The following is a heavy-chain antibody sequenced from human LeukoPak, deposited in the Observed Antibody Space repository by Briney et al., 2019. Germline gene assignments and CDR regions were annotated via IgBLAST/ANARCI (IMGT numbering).Heavy chain of an antibody. CDR3: AKDDVAAADAFDI. D-gene: IGHD6-13*01. Sequence: GGSLRLSCAASGFIFSDYYMSWIRQAPGKGLEWLSFISSGGSTIYYADSVKGRFTISRDNAQSSLYLQMNSLRAEDTAVYYCAKDDVAAADAFDIWGQGTMVTVSS. V-gene: IGHV3-11*04. CDR1: GFIFSDYY. J-gene: IGHJ3*02. CDR2: ISSGGSTI.